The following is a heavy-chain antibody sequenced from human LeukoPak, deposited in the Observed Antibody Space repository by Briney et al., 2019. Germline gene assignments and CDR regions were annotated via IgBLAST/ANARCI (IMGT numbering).Heavy chain of an antibody. CDR2: INSDGSSR. Sequence: GGSLRLSCAASGFTFNNYWMHWVRLVPGKGLVWVSRINSDGSSRHFADSVKGRFTISRENAKNTVYLQMNSLRGDDTAVYYCTRGSSGFSHYSAMDVWGQGTTVTVSS. CDR1: GFTFNNYW. CDR3: TRGSSGFSHYSAMDV. J-gene: IGHJ6*02. V-gene: IGHV3-74*01. D-gene: IGHD3-10*01.